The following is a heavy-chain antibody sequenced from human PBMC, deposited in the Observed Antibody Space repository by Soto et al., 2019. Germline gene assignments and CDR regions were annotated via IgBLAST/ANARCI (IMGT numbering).Heavy chain of an antibody. CDR3: VRSGTARLLRHSWFDT. J-gene: IGHJ5*02. CDR2: ITTSSAYI. CDR1: GFTFNTYD. D-gene: IGHD2-21*01. Sequence: EVQLVESGGGLVKPGGSLRLSCAAYGFTFNTYDMNWVRQAPGKGLEWVSSITTSSAYIYYADSLKGRITISRDNAKNSLVLQMNSLRAEDTAVYYCVRSGTARLLRHSWFDTWGQGTLVTVSS. V-gene: IGHV3-21*01.